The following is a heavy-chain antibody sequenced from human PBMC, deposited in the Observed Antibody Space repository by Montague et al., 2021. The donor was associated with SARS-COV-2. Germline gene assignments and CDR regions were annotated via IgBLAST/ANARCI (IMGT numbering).Heavy chain of an antibody. D-gene: IGHD3-22*01. CDR1: GGSISSYY. CDR3: ARGALFYDSSGYYSDAFDI. Sequence: SETLSLTCTVSGGSISSYYWNWIRKSAGKGLEWIGRINTSGSTNYDPSLKRRVTMSVDTSKNQFSLKLSSVTAADTAVYYCARGALFYDSSGYYSDAFDILGPGTIVTVSS. J-gene: IGHJ3*02. V-gene: IGHV4-4*07. CDR2: INTSGST.